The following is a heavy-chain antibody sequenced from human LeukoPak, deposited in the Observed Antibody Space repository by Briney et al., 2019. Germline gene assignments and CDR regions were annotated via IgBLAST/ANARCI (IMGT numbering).Heavy chain of an antibody. CDR3: ARSPHILTGENFDY. CDR1: GYTFTGYN. J-gene: IGHJ4*02. CDR2: INPNSGGT. Sequence: ASVKVSCKASGYTFTGYNIHWVRQVPGQGPEWMGWINPNSGGTNYAHKFQGRVTMTRDTSITTAYMEMSRLRSDDTALYYCARSPHILTGENFDYWGQGTLVTVSS. D-gene: IGHD3-9*01. V-gene: IGHV1-2*02.